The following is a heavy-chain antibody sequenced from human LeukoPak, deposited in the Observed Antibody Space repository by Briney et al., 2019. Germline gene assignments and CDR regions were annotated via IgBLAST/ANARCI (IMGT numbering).Heavy chain of an antibody. CDR3: ACTWVQLYYGMDV. V-gene: IGHV3-21*01. J-gene: IGHJ6*02. D-gene: IGHD1-1*01. CDR2: ISISIT. Sequence: GGSLRLSCAGSGFPFSTYTMNWVRQAPGKGLEWVSSISISITYYADSVKGRFTISRDNAKNSLFLQMSSLRAEDTAVYYCACTWVQLYYGMDVWGQGTTVTVSS. CDR1: GFPFSTYT.